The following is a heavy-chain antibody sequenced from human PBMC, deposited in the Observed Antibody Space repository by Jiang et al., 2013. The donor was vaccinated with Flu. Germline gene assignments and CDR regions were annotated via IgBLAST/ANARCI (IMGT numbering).Heavy chain of an antibody. CDR3: ARSLQYCSGGRCYQRLDY. V-gene: IGHV4-59*08. Sequence: LLKPSETLSLTCTVSGGSISNYYWSWIRQPPGKGLEWVGYVYYSGSTDYNPSLKSRVTISLDTSRNQFSLKLSSVTAADTAVYYCARSLQYCSGGRCYQRLDYWGQGTLVTVSS. CDR1: GGSISNYY. J-gene: IGHJ4*02. D-gene: IGHD2-15*01. CDR2: VYYSGST.